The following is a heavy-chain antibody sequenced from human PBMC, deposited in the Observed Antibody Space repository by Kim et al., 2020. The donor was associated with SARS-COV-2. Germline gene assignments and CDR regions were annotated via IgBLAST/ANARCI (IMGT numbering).Heavy chain of an antibody. Sequence: SETLSLTCTVAGGSTSSGDHYWAWIRQPPGKGLEWIGSIYYSGTTHYNPSLRSSVTMAIDTSKHQFSMKVTSVTAADTAVYYCARDQPGGSTYTDYWGQGTLVTVSS. V-gene: IGHV4-39*07. J-gene: IGHJ4*01. D-gene: IGHD3-16*01. CDR3: ARDQPGGSTYTDY. CDR2: IYYSGTT. CDR1: GGSTSSGDHY.